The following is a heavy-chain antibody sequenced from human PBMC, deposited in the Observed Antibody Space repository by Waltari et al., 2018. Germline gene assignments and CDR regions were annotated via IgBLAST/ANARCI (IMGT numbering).Heavy chain of an antibody. J-gene: IGHJ4*02. CDR3: ARSSGYYSFSY. Sequence: QVQMQESGPGLVKPSETLSLNCDVSGYSISGYFWGWIRQPPGKGLEWIGSIFHSGKTYYNPSLKSRVTVSVDTSKNQISLKLSSVTAADTAVYYCARSSGYYSFSYWGQGTLVTVSS. V-gene: IGHV4-38-2*01. CDR1: GYSISGYF. D-gene: IGHD3-22*01. CDR2: IFHSGKT.